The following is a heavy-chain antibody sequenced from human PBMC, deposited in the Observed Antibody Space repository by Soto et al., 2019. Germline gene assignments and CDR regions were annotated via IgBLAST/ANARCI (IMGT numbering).Heavy chain of an antibody. CDR2: ISYDGSNK. CDR3: AGAASSGASWARTASDY. D-gene: IGHD2-21*02. V-gene: IGHV3-30-3*01. CDR1: GFTFSSYA. Sequence: GGSLRLSCAASGFTFSSYAMHWVRQAPGKGLEWVAVISYDGSNKYYADSVKGRFTISRDNSKNTLYRQMNSLRAEDTAVYYCAGAASSGASWARTASDYWGQGTLVTVSS. J-gene: IGHJ4*02.